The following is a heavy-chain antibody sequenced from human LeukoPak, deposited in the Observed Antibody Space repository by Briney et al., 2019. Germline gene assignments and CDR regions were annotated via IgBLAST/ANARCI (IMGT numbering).Heavy chain of an antibody. CDR1: RYTFTGYY. J-gene: IGHJ4*02. D-gene: IGHD6-13*01. Sequence: ASVKVSCKASRYTFTGYYMHWVRQAPGQGLEWMGWINPNSGGTNYAQKFQGWVTMTRDTSISTAYMELSRLRSDDTAVYYCARGSSSWYVLYYFDYWGQGTLVTVSS. V-gene: IGHV1-2*04. CDR3: ARGSSSWYVLYYFDY. CDR2: INPNSGGT.